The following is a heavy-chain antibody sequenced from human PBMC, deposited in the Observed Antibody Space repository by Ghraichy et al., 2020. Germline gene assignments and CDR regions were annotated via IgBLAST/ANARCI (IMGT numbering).Heavy chain of an antibody. V-gene: IGHV4-4*09. CDR2: IYTSGST. CDR3: ARLSIAAQPYYYYYYGMDV. CDR1: GGSISSYY. J-gene: IGHJ6*02. D-gene: IGHD6-6*01. Sequence: SETLSLTCTVSGGSISSYYWSWIRQPPGKGLEWIGYIYTSGSTNYNPSLKSRVTISVDTSKNQFSLKLSSVTAADTAVYYCARLSIAAQPYYYYYYGMDVWGQGTTVTVSS.